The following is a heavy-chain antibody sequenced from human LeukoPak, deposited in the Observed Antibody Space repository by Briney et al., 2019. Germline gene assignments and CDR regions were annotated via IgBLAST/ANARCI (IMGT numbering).Heavy chain of an antibody. CDR3: ATPLPGITEDAFDI. V-gene: IGHV1-24*01. CDR2: FDPEDGET. CDR1: GYTLTELS. Sequence: ASVKVSCKVSGYTLTELSMHWVRQAPGEGLEWMGGFDPEDGETIYAQKFQGRVTMTEDTSTDTAYMELSSLRSEDTAVYYCATPLPGITEDAFDIWGQGTMVTVSS. J-gene: IGHJ3*02. D-gene: IGHD1-14*01.